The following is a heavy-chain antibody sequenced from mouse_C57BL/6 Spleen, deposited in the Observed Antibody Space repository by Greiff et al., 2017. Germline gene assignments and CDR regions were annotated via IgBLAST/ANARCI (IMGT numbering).Heavy chain of an antibody. V-gene: IGHV14-2*01. CDR2: IDPEDGAT. Sequence: EVQLQQPGAELVKPGASVKLSCTASGFNIKDYYMHWVKQRTEQGLEWIGRIDPEDGATKYAPKFQVKATITADTSSNTAYLQLSRLTSEDTAVYDCARGVGPFAYGGQVTLVTVST. CDR1: GFNIKDYY. J-gene: IGHJ3*01. CDR3: ARGVGPFAY.